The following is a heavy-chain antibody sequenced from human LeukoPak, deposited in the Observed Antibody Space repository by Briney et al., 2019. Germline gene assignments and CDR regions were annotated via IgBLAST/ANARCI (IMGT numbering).Heavy chain of an antibody. Sequence: PSETLSLTCTVSGGSISSSSYYWGWIRQPPGKGLEWIGSIYYSGSTYYNPSLKSRVTISVDTSKNQFSLKLSSVTAADTAVYYCASHMGNFDYWGQGTLVTVSS. J-gene: IGHJ4*02. CDR3: ASHMGNFDY. CDR2: IYYSGST. CDR1: GGSISSSSYY. V-gene: IGHV4-39*01. D-gene: IGHD2/OR15-2a*01.